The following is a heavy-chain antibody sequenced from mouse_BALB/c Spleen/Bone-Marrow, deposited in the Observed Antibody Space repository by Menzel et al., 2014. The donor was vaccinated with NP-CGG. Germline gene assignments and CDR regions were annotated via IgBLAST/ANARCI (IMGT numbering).Heavy chain of an antibody. D-gene: IGHD2-4*01. J-gene: IGHJ3*01. V-gene: IGHV5-9-2*01. CDR2: ISGGGSYT. CDR3: ARHAYYDQTEVSFVY. CDR1: GFTFNSYG. Sequence: EVQRVESGGGLVKSGGSLKLSCAASGFTFNSYGMSWVRQTPEKRLEWVATISGGGSYTFYPDSVKGRFTISRDNAKNNLYLQLSSLGSEDTALYYCARHAYYDQTEVSFVYWGQGTLVTVSA.